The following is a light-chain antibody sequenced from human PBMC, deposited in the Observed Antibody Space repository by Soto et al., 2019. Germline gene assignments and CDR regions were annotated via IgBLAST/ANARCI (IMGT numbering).Light chain of an antibody. CDR2: GAS. V-gene: IGKV3-15*01. Sequence: EIVMTQSPATLSVSPGERVTLSCRASQSVSRNLAWYQQRPGRAPSLIIYGASTRPTGIPVRFSGSGSRTEFTLTISSLQSEDFAVYYCQQYNNWPPLFTFGPGTKVDIK. CDR1: QSVSRN. CDR3: QQYNNWPPLFT. J-gene: IGKJ3*01.